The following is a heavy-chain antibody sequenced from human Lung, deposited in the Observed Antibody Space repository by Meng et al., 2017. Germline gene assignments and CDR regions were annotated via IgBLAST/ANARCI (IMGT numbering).Heavy chain of an antibody. CDR3: ARVAVVRISCWYFDL. V-gene: IGHV4-4*02. J-gene: IGHJ2*01. CDR2: IYHSGST. Sequence: SETLSLTCAVSGGSISSSNWWSWGRQPPGKGLEWIGEIYHSGSTNYNPSLKSRVTISVDKSKNQFSLKLSSVTAADTAVYYCARVAVVRISCWYFDLWGRGTLVNVSS. CDR1: GGSISSSNW. D-gene: IGHD4-23*01.